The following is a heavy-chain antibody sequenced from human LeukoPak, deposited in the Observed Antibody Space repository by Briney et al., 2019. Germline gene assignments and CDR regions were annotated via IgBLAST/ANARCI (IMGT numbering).Heavy chain of an antibody. D-gene: IGHD5-12*01. CDR3: VRDGGVSGYDLLDY. J-gene: IGHJ4*02. Sequence: GGSLRLSCAASGFTFSHYWMTWVRQAPGKGLEWVAQINQDGSEEYYMDSVKARFTISRDNAKNSVFLQMNSLRAEDTAVYYCVRDGGVSGYDLLDYWGQGTLVSVSS. CDR1: GFTFSHYW. V-gene: IGHV3-7*01. CDR2: INQDGSEE.